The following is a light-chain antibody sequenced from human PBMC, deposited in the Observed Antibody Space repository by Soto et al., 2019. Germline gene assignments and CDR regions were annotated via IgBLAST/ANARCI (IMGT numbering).Light chain of an antibody. CDR2: GAS. V-gene: IGKV3-15*01. CDR3: QQRSNWHPLT. CDR1: QSLGTK. J-gene: IGKJ5*01. Sequence: EKLMTQSPSVLAVSPGERATLSCRASQSLGTKLAWYQQKPGQAPRLPIYGASTRATGIPASFSGGGSGTEFTLTISSLQSEDFAVHYCQQRSNWHPLTFGQGTRLEIK.